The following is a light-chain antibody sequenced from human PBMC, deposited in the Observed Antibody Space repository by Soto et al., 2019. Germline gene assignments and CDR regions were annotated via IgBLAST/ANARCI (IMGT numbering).Light chain of an antibody. CDR3: QQSYSTPRT. CDR2: GAS. CDR1: QSISSY. J-gene: IGKJ4*01. V-gene: IGKV1-39*01. Sequence: DIQMTQSPSSLSASVGDRVTITCRASQSISSYLNWYQQKPGKAPELLIYGASSLQSGVPSRFSGSGSGTDFTLTISSLQPEDFATYYCQQSYSTPRTFGGGTKVDIK.